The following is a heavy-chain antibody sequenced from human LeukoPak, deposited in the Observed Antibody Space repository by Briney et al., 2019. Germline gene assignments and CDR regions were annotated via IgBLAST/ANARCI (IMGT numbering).Heavy chain of an antibody. CDR1: GFTFSSYA. D-gene: IGHD1-26*01. J-gene: IGHJ2*01. Sequence: GGSLRLSCAASGFTFSSYAMSWVRQAPGKGLEWVSVIYAGGSTYYADSVKGRFTISRDNSKNTLYLQMHSMRAEDTAVYYCVRDPSGGAYLGHWYYHLWGPGTLVTVSS. CDR3: VRDPSGGAYLGHWYYHL. CDR2: IYAGGST. V-gene: IGHV3-66*01.